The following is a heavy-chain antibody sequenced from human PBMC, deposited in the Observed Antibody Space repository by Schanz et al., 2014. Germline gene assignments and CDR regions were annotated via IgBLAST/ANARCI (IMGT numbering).Heavy chain of an antibody. Sequence: QVQLVQSGAEVKKPGASVKVSCKASGYTFTGYYMHWVRQAPGQGLEWMGWINPNSGGTNYAQKFQGRVTMTRDTSTNTVYMNLSSLTSADTAVYYCARGFLASGGKTFDCWGQGTLVTVSS. CDR1: GYTFTGYY. V-gene: IGHV1-2*02. CDR2: INPNSGGT. D-gene: IGHD1-26*01. CDR3: ARGFLASGGKTFDC. J-gene: IGHJ4*02.